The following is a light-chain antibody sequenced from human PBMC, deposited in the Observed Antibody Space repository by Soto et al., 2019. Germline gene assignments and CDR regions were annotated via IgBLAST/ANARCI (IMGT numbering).Light chain of an antibody. Sequence: EIVLTQSPDTLSLSPGERATLSCRASQSVSSSFLAWYHQKPGQAPRLPIYRASSRPTGNPDRFTGSGSGTDLTLAISRLEPAVFEVYYCQKYECSPRTFGGGTKVEIE. CDR2: RAS. V-gene: IGKV3-20*01. CDR1: QSVSSSF. J-gene: IGKJ4*01. CDR3: QKYECSPRT.